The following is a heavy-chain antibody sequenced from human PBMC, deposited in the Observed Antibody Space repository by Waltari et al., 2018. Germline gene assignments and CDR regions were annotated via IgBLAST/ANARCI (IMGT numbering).Heavy chain of an antibody. J-gene: IGHJ4*02. V-gene: IGHV4-34*01. Sequence: QVQLQQWGAGLLKPSETLSLPCAVHGGSFGGSSWSWTSQPPGKGLDWIGEINHSGSTNHTPSLKSRVTISVDTSKNQFSLKLSSVSAADTAVYYCARRGECSGGSCSMSDYWGQGTLVTVSS. D-gene: IGHD2-15*01. CDR1: GGSFGGSS. CDR3: ARRGECSGGSCSMSDY. CDR2: INHSGST.